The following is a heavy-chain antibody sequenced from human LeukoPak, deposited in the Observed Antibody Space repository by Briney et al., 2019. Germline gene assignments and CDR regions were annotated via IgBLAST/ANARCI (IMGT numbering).Heavy chain of an antibody. Sequence: ASVKVSCKASGYTFTSYDINWVRQAPGQGGEWMGWMNPNSGNTGYAQKFQGRVTMTTNTSISIAYMELSSLRSEDTAVYYCARGSPKSAVRGKIPDYWGQGTLVTVSS. V-gene: IGHV1-8*01. CDR3: ARGSPKSAVRGKIPDY. J-gene: IGHJ4*02. CDR2: MNPNSGNT. D-gene: IGHD4-17*01. CDR1: GYTFTSYD.